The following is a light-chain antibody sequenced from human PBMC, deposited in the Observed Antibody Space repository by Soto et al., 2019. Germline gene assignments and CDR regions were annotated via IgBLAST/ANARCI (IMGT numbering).Light chain of an antibody. Sequence: EIVMPQSPATLSVSPGDRVTLSCRASQNIDNNLAWYQQRPGQPPRLLIYGASTRANGIQARFSGSGSGTEFTLTISSLQSEDFAVYCCQQYNNWPPRTFGGGTKVEIK. CDR1: QNIDNN. CDR2: GAS. V-gene: IGKV3D-15*01. CDR3: QQYNNWPPRT. J-gene: IGKJ4*01.